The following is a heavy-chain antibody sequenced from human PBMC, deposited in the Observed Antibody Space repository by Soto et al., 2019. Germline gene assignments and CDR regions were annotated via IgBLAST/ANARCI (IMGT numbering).Heavy chain of an antibody. CDR3: ARGREDTAMVDFYGMDV. D-gene: IGHD5-18*01. V-gene: IGHV4-30-4*01. CDR2: IYYSGST. Sequence: SETLSLPCSVSGGSISSGDYCWSLIRQPPGKGLEWIGYIYYSGSTYYNPSLKSRVTISVDTSKNQFSLKLSSVTAADTAVYYCARGREDTAMVDFYGMDVWGQGTTVTVSS. J-gene: IGHJ6*02. CDR1: GGSISSGDYC.